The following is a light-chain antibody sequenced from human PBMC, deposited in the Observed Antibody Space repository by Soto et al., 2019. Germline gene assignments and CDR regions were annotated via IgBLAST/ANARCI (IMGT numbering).Light chain of an antibody. CDR3: CSYAGTSTWV. CDR2: EGI. V-gene: IGLV2-23*01. J-gene: IGLJ3*02. CDR1: SSDVGSYNL. Sequence: QSALTQPASVSGSPGQSITISCTGTSSDVGSYNLVSWYQLHPGKAPKLMIYEGIKRPSGVSNRFSGSKSGNTASLTISGLQAEDEADYYCCSYAGTSTWVFGGGTKLTVL.